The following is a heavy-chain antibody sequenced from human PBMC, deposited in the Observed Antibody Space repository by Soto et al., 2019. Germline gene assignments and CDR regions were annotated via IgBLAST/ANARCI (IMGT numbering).Heavy chain of an antibody. CDR1: LFTVSDNY. J-gene: IGHJ4*02. Sequence: EVRLVQSGGGLVQPGGSLRLSCAASLFTVSDNYMSWVRQAPGKGLEWVSRINSGGSTDYAESVKGRYTNSSDKSNNTMYLEMNSQKGEDTGIYYCAAQRGQGTFWGQGTVVTVSS. CDR2: INSGGST. CDR3: AAQRGQGTF. D-gene: IGHD1-1*01. V-gene: IGHV3-66*01.